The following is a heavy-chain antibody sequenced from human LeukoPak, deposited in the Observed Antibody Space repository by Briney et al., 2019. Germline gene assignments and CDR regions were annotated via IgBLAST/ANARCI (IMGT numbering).Heavy chain of an antibody. V-gene: IGHV3-23*01. CDR3: AKFYRATRGACES. D-gene: IGHD2-21*02. Sequence: GSLRLSCASSGFSFSSFGMSWVRQAPGKGLEWVSRISGSDGSTDYADSVKGRFTISRDNSKNTLYLQMNSLRAEDTAIYYCAKFYRATRGACESWGQGTLVTVSS. CDR2: ISGSDGST. J-gene: IGHJ5*02. CDR1: GFSFSSFG.